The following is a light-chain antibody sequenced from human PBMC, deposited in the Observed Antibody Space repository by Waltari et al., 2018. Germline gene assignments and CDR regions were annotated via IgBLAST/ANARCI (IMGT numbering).Light chain of an antibody. V-gene: IGKV4-1*01. CDR2: WAS. Sequence: DIVMTQSPDSLAVALGERAPIHCKSSQNVLYSSNNKNYLAWYQQKPGQPPKLLIYWASTRESGVPDRFSGSGSGTDFTLTISSLQAEDVAVYYCQQYYGTPPTFGQGTKVEIK. CDR1: QNVLYSSNNKNY. CDR3: QQYYGTPPT. J-gene: IGKJ1*01.